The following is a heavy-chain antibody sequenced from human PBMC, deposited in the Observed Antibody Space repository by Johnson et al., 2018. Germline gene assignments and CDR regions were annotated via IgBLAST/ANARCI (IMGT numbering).Heavy chain of an antibody. D-gene: IGHD2-8*01. CDR3: ARDSPLIRGAFDI. V-gene: IGHV3-30-3*01. J-gene: IGHJ3*02. CDR2: ISSDGSNQ. CDR1: GFFFSSYA. Sequence: VQLVESGGGVVQPGRSLRLSCAASGFFFSSYAMHWVRQAPGKGLEWVTVISSDGSNQHYTDSVKGRFTISRDNSKNTLYLQMNSLRAEETAMYYCARDSPLIRGAFDIWGQGTMVTVSS.